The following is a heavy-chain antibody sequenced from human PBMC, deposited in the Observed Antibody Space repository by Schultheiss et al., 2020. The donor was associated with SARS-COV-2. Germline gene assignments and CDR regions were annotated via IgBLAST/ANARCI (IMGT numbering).Heavy chain of an antibody. D-gene: IGHD2-2*01. CDR3: ARAPEYQLFWYFDL. V-gene: IGHV1-46*01. J-gene: IGHJ2*01. CDR2: INPSVGST. CDR1: AYTFTNSY. Sequence: ASVKVSCKASAYTFTNSYIHWVRQAPGQGLEWMGIINPSVGSTSYALRFQGRVTMTRDTSISTAYMELSRLRSDDTAVYYCARAPEYQLFWYFDLWGRGTLVTVSS.